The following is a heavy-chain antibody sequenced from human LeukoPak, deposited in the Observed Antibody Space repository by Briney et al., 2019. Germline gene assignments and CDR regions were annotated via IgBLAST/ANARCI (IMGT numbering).Heavy chain of an antibody. CDR3: ARVKYYYDSSDQAAFDI. Sequence: PSETLSLTCTLSGGSISSYYWSWIRQPPGKGLEWIGYIYYSGNTNYNPSLKSRVTISVDTSKNQFSLKLSSVTAADTAVYYCARVKYYYDSSDQAAFDIWGQGTMVTVSS. V-gene: IGHV4-59*01. CDR1: GGSISSYY. D-gene: IGHD3-22*01. CDR2: IYYSGNT. J-gene: IGHJ3*02.